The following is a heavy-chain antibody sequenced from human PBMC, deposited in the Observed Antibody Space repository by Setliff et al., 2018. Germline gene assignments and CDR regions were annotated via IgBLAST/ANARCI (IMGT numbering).Heavy chain of an antibody. Sequence: ASVKVSCKSSGYIFSDYGITWVRQAPGQGLEWMGWINAGNGNTKYSQKFQGRVTITRDTSASTAYMELSSLRSEDTAVYYCARETGSGWYFFGYWGQGTLVTVSS. CDR1: GYIFSDYG. J-gene: IGHJ4*02. CDR3: ARETGSGWYFFGY. V-gene: IGHV1-3*01. D-gene: IGHD6-19*01. CDR2: INAGNGNT.